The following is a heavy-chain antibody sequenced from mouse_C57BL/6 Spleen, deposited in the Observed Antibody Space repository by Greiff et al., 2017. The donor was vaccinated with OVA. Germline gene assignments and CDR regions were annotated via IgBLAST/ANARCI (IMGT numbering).Heavy chain of an antibody. Sequence: EVMLVESGAGLVKPGASLKLSCAASGFTFSDYGMHWVRQAPEQGLEWVAYISSGSSTSYYADTVEGRFTITRDNTKNTLFLQMTSLRSEDTAMYYCARGDYYDSRYFGYWGQGTTLTVSS. CDR1: GFTFSDYG. CDR2: ISSGSSTS. CDR3: ARGDYYDSRYFGY. J-gene: IGHJ2*01. V-gene: IGHV5-17*01. D-gene: IGHD1-1*01.